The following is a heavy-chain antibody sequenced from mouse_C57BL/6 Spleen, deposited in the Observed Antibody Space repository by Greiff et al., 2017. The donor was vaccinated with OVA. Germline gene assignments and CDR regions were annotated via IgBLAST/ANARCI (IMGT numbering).Heavy chain of an antibody. CDR2: IYWDDDK. CDR1: GFSLSTSGMG. Sequence: QVTLKESGPGILKSSQTLSLTCSFSGFSLSTSGMGVSWIRQPSGKGLEWLAHIYWDDDKRYNPSLKSRHTTSKDTSRNQVFLKITSVDTADTATSECARTETPEDLCCYDVWGTGTTVTVSS. D-gene: IGHD6-1*01. CDR3: ARTETPEDLCCYDV. J-gene: IGHJ1*03. V-gene: IGHV8-12*01.